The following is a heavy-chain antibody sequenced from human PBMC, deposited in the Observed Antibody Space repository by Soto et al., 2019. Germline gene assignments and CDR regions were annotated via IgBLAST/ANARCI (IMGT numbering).Heavy chain of an antibody. Sequence: GASVKVSCKASGYTFTGYYMHWVRQAPGQGLEWMGWINPNSGGTNYAQKFQGWVTMTRDTSISTAYMELSRLRSDDTAVYYCARDTYDILTGPTLNWFDPWGQGTLVTVSS. CDR3: ARDTYDILTGPTLNWFDP. V-gene: IGHV1-2*04. CDR1: GYTFTGYY. CDR2: INPNSGGT. D-gene: IGHD3-9*01. J-gene: IGHJ5*02.